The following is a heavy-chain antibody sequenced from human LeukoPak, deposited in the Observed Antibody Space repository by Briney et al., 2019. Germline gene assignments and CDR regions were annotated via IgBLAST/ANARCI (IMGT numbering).Heavy chain of an antibody. J-gene: IGHJ5*02. Sequence: SETLSLTCAVYGGSFSGYYWSWIRQPPGKGLGWIGEINHSGSTNYNPSLKSRVTISVDTSKNQFSLRLSSVTAADTAVYYCARASPYYYDSSGRNWFDPWGQGTLVTVSS. D-gene: IGHD3-22*01. CDR1: GGSFSGYY. CDR3: ARASPYYYDSSGRNWFDP. V-gene: IGHV4-34*01. CDR2: INHSGST.